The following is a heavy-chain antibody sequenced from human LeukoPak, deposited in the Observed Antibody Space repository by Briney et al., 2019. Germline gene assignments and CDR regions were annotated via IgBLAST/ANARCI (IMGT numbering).Heavy chain of an antibody. V-gene: IGHV3-49*04. D-gene: IGHD3-22*01. CDR2: IRNKANGGTT. CDR3: RRFYSSGWASGAFDI. CDR1: GFTFSYGA. Sequence: GGSLRLSCTTSGFTFSYGAVSWVRQAPGKGLEWIGFIRNKANGGTTEYAASVKGRFTISRDDSKTIAHLQMSSLKTEDTAVYYCRRFYSSGWASGAFDIWGQGTLVTVSS. J-gene: IGHJ3*02.